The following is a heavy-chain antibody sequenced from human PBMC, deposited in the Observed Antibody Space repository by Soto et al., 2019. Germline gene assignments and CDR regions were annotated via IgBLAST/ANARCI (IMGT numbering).Heavy chain of an antibody. V-gene: IGHV1-18*01. CDR3: ARDVSGDHPPAIGYFDY. CDR1: GYTFTSYG. Sequence: QVQLVQSGAEVKKPGASVKVSCKASGYTFTSYGISWVRQAPGQGLEWMGWISAYNGNTHYAQKRQSRVTTTTDTPTSTAYMELRSQRSADTAVYYCARDVSGDHPPAIGYFDYWGQGTLVTVSS. D-gene: IGHD2-2*01. CDR2: ISAYNGNT. J-gene: IGHJ4*02.